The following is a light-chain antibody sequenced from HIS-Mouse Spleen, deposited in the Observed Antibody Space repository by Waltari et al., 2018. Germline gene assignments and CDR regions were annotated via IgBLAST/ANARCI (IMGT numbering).Light chain of an antibody. Sequence: DIQMTQSPSSLSASVGDRVTITCRASQSISRYFNWYQQKPGKAPKLLIYAASSLQRGVPSRFSGSGSGTDFTLTISSLQPEDFATYYCQQSYSTPNTFGQGTKLEIK. CDR3: QQSYSTPNT. CDR1: QSISRY. CDR2: AAS. J-gene: IGKJ2*01. V-gene: IGKV1-39*01.